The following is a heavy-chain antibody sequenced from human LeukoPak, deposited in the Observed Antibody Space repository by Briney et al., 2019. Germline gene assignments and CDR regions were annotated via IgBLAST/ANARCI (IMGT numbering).Heavy chain of an antibody. Sequence: SQTLSLTCAVSGGSISSGGYSWSWIRQPPGKGLEWIGYIYHSGSTYYNPSLKSRVTISVDRSKNQFSLKLSSVTAADTAVYYCARLTMITRAFDIWGQGTMVTVSS. V-gene: IGHV4-30-2*01. D-gene: IGHD3-22*01. CDR3: ARLTMITRAFDI. CDR1: GGSISSGGYS. J-gene: IGHJ3*02. CDR2: IYHSGST.